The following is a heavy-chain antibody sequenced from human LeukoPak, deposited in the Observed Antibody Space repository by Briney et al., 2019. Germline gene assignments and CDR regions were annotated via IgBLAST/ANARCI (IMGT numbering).Heavy chain of an antibody. J-gene: IGHJ4*02. Sequence: GGSLRLSCAASGFTLSNFAIHWVGRAPGKGLGGVAVILLVGRNKCYGDSVEGRFTISRDNSENTVYLEMNSLRAEDTAVYYCAKDLMKTGYCSGASCYGRTDWGQGTLVTVSS. CDR3: AKDLMKTGYCSGASCYGRTD. V-gene: IGHV3-30*18. CDR2: ILLVGRNK. CDR1: GFTLSNFA. D-gene: IGHD2-15*01.